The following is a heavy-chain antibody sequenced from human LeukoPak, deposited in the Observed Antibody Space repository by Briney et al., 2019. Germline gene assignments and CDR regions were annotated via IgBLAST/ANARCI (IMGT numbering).Heavy chain of an antibody. V-gene: IGHV4-34*01. CDR3: ARGSESYYYYGMDV. CDR1: GFTFSDYA. J-gene: IGHJ6*02. Sequence: GSLRLSCAASGFTFSDYAMSWVRQAPGKGLEWIGEINHSGSTNYNPSLKSRVTISVDTSKNQFSLKLSSVTAADTAVYYCARGSESYYYYGMDVWGQGTTVTVSS. CDR2: INHSGST.